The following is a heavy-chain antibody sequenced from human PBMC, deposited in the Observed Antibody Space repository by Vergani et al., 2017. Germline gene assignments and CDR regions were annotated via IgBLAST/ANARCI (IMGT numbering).Heavy chain of an antibody. CDR3: VKDRSGSPFWDAFDV. D-gene: IGHD1-26*01. V-gene: IGHV3-64D*06. CDR1: GFTFNSYA. J-gene: IGHJ3*01. CDR2: ISSNGGST. Sequence: EVQLVESGGGLVQPGGSLRLSCSAPGFTFNSYAMPWVRQAPGKGCEYVSVISSNGGSTYYADSVKGRFTISRDNSKNTLYLQMSSLRAEDTAVYYCVKDRSGSPFWDAFDVWGQGTMVTVSS.